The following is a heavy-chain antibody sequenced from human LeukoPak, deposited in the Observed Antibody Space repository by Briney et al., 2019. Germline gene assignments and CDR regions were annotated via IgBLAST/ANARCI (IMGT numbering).Heavy chain of an antibody. V-gene: IGHV1-18*01. J-gene: IGHJ4*02. CDR3: ARVAEQWLVLVGSFDY. D-gene: IGHD6-19*01. CDR2: ISAYNGNT. Sequence: ASVKVSCKASGYTFTSYGISWVRQAPGQGLEWMGWISAYNGNTNYAQKLQGRVTMTTDTSTSTACMELRSLRSDDTAVYYCARVAEQWLVLVGSFDYWGQGTLVTVSS. CDR1: GYTFTSYG.